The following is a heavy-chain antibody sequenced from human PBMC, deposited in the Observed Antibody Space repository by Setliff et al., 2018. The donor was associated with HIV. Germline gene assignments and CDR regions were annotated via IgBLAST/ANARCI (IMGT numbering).Heavy chain of an antibody. J-gene: IGHJ4*02. CDR3: ARDTSSSY. D-gene: IGHD2-2*01. CDR1: GYSFSDYY. CDR2: ISPKYGGT. V-gene: IGHV1-2*02. Sequence: ASVKVSCKASGYSFSDYYIHWVRQAPGHGFQWMGWISPKYGGTNYAQNSQGRVTMTRDTSISTAYMELSSLGSDDTAVYFCARDTSSSYWGQGTPVTVSS.